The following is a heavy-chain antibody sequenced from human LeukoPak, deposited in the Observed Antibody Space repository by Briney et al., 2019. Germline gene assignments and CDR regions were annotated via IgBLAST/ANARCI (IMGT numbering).Heavy chain of an antibody. D-gene: IGHD6-13*01. J-gene: IGHJ6*03. V-gene: IGHV3-74*01. Sequence: GGSLRLSCAASGFTFDNYGINWVRQAPGKGLEWVSRINSDGSSTSYADSVKGRFTISRDNAKNTLYLQMNSLRAEDTAVYYCARLLGSSSWYINYYYYYMDVWGKGTTVTISS. CDR2: INSDGSST. CDR3: ARLLGSSSWYINYYYYYMDV. CDR1: GFTFDNYG.